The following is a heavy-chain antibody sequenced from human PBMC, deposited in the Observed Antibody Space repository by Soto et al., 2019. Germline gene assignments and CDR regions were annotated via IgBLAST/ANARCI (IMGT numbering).Heavy chain of an antibody. J-gene: IGHJ4*02. V-gene: IGHV4-59*01. CDR2: VSYSGNT. CDR3: VCLRGYRGSPMDY. D-gene: IGHD2-15*01. Sequence: PSETLSLTCTISGDSRSTYYWSWIRQPPGKGLEWIGYVSYSGNTNYNPSLKGRVTMSMDTSKNQISLKVTSVTAADTAVYYCVCLRGYRGSPMDYRGQGTQVTVSS. CDR1: GDSRSTYY.